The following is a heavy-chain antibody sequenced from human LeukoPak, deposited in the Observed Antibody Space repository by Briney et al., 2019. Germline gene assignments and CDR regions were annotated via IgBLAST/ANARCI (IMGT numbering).Heavy chain of an antibody. J-gene: IGHJ6*03. CDR3: ARPWFGELPYYMDV. Sequence: GSLRLSCAASGFTFSRFWMSWVRQAPGKGLEWIGEINHSGSTNYNPSLKSRVTISVDTSKNQFSLKLSSVTAADTAVYYCARPWFGELPYYMDVWGKGTTVTISS. CDR1: GFTFSRFW. V-gene: IGHV4-34*01. D-gene: IGHD3-10*01. CDR2: INHSGST.